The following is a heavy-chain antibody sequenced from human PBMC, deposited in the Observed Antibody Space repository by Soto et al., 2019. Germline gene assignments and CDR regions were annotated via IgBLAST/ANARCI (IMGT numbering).Heavy chain of an antibody. CDR2: ISYDGSNK. J-gene: IGHJ4*02. V-gene: IGHV3-30-3*01. CDR3: ARDAVPSYFDY. CDR1: GFTFSSYA. Sequence: GGSLRLSCAASGFTFSSYAMHWVRQAPGKGLEWVAVISYDGSNKYYADSVKGRFTISRDNSKNTLYLQMNSLRAEDTAVYYYARDAVPSYFDYWGQGTLVTVSS.